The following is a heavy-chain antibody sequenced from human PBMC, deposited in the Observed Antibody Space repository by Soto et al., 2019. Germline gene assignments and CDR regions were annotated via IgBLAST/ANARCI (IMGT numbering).Heavy chain of an antibody. V-gene: IGHV3-30*18. CDR3: AKDHRVGAIDY. J-gene: IGHJ4*02. D-gene: IGHD1-26*01. Sequence: ESGGGVVQPGRSLRLSCAASGFTFSSYGMHWVRQAPGKGLEWVAVISYDGSNKYYADSVKGRFTISRDNSKNTLYLQMNSLRAEDTAVYYCAKDHRVGAIDYWGQGTLVTVSS. CDR1: GFTFSSYG. CDR2: ISYDGSNK.